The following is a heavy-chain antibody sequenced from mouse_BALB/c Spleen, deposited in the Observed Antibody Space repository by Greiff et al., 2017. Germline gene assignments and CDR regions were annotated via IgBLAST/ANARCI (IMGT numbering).Heavy chain of an antibody. V-gene: IGHV1-15*01. CDR1: GYTFTDYE. J-gene: IGHJ1*01. D-gene: IGHD1-1*01. Sequence: QVHVKQSGAELVRPGASVTLSCKASGYTFTDYEMHWVKQTPVHGLEWIGAIDPETGGTAYNQKFKGKATLTADKSSSTAYMELRSLTSDDSAVYFCARRFTTVVANWYFDVWGAGTTVTVSS. CDR3: ARRFTTVVANWYFDV. CDR2: IDPETGGT.